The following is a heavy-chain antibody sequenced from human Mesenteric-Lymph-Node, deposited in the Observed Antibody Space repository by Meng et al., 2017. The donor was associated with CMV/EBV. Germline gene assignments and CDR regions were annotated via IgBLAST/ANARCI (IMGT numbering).Heavy chain of an antibody. CDR2: ISSSSSYI. CDR1: GFTFSSYS. J-gene: IGHJ4*02. CDR3: ARDHNLWWFLFDY. D-gene: IGHD4/OR15-4a*01. V-gene: IGHV3-21*01. Sequence: GESLKISCAASGFTFSSYSMNWVRQAPGKGLEWVSSISSSSSYIYYADSVKGRFTISRDNAKNSLYLQMNSLRAEDTAVYYCARDHNLWWFLFDYWGQGTLVTVSS.